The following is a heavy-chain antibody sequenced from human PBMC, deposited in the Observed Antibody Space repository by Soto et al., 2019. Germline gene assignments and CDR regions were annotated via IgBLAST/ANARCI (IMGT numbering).Heavy chain of an antibody. CDR1: GGSISSSSYY. CDR3: ASDLWFGELSKRAFDY. Sequence: QLQLQESGPGLVKPSETLSLTCTVSGGSISSSSYYWGWIRQPPGKGLEWIGSIYYSGSTYYNPSLKSRVTISVDTSKNQFSLKLSSVTAADTAVYYCASDLWFGELSKRAFDYLGQGTLVTVSS. CDR2: IYYSGST. V-gene: IGHV4-39*01. D-gene: IGHD3-10*01. J-gene: IGHJ4*02.